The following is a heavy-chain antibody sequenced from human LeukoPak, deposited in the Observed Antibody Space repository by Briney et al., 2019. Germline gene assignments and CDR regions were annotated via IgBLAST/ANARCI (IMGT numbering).Heavy chain of an antibody. CDR2: IYHIGNT. V-gene: IGHV4-31*03. CDR3: ARLFGVSYYYSYYFDS. CDR1: GGSISTGGYY. Sequence: PSQTLSLTCTVSGGSISTGGYYWTWIRQHPGKGLEWIGYIYHIGNTYYNPSLKSRVTISVDTSKNQFSLKLSSVTAAGTAVYYCARLFGVSYYYSYYFDSWGQGTLVTVSS. D-gene: IGHD3-10*01. J-gene: IGHJ4*02.